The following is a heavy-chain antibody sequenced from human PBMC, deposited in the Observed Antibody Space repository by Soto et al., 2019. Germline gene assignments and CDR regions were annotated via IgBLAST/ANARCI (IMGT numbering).Heavy chain of an antibody. V-gene: IGHV4-59*08. CDR2: IFFTGST. Sequence: QVQLQESGPGLVKPSETLSLNCTVSGASISSYYWSWIRKPPGKGLEWIGYIFFTGSTDYNPSLRSRVTISIDTSKNHVSRKLNSVTAADTADYYSASRIAVAGCYYCHGMDGWGQGTTVTVSS. CDR3: ASRIAVAGCYYCHGMDG. J-gene: IGHJ6*02. D-gene: IGHD6-19*01. CDR1: GASISSYY.